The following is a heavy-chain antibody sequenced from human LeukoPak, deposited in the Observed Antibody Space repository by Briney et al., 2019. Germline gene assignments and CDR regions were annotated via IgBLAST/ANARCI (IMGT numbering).Heavy chain of an antibody. CDR3: ARIFWEMATIDY. V-gene: IGHV4-34*01. J-gene: IGHJ4*02. CDR1: GGSFSGYY. CDR2: INHSGST. D-gene: IGHD5-24*01. Sequence: SETLSLTCAVYGGSFSGYYWSWIRQPPGKGLEWIGEINHSGSTNYNPSLKSRVTISVDTSKSQFSLKLSSVTAADTAVYYCARIFWEMATIDYWGQGTLVTVSS.